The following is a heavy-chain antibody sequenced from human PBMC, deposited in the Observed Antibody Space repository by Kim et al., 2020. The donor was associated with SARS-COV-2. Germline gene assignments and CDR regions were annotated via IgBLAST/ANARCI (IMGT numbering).Heavy chain of an antibody. CDR3: ARDKDVSADS. Sequence: ASVKVSCKASGYTFTDYYIQWVRQAPGQGLEWLGRFDPKTGSTNYARNFRGRVTMTRHTSLTIAYMELTGLTSDDSALYYCARDKDVSADSWGQGTLVTVSS. D-gene: IGHD6-13*01. CDR2: FDPKTGST. V-gene: IGHV1-2*06. CDR1: GYTFTDYY. J-gene: IGHJ5*01.